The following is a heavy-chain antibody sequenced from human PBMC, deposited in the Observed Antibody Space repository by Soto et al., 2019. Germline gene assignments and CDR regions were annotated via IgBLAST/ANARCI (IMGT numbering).Heavy chain of an antibody. D-gene: IGHD2-2*01. CDR2: VNTDSGTS. V-gene: IGHV3-74*03. CDR3: AREAGYCSRTSCYRRAFDT. J-gene: IGHJ3*02. Sequence: EVQLVESGGDLVRPGGSLRLSCAASGFTFSGHWMHWVRQVPGKGLEWVSRVNTDSGTSAYADSVKGRFTISRDNAKNTLYLQMNGLRAEDTAVYYCAREAGYCSRTSCYRRAFDTWGQGTTVSVSS. CDR1: GFTFSGHW.